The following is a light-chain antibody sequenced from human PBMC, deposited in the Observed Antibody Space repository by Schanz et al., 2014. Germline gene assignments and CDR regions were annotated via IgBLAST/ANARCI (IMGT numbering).Light chain of an antibody. V-gene: IGLV2-14*01. J-gene: IGLJ2*01. CDR1: SSDIGGRAY. CDR3: SSFAGHKV. CDR2: DVN. Sequence: QSALTQPASVSGSPGQSITISCTGTSSDIGGRAYVSWYQQRPGKAPQLILYDVNSRPSGVSNRFSGSKSGNTASLTISGLQAEDEADYHCSSFAGHKVFGGGTKLTVL.